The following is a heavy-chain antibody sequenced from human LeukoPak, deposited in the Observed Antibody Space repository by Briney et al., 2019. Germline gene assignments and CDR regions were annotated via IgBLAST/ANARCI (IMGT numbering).Heavy chain of an antibody. V-gene: IGHV1-2*02. CDR1: GYTFTRYY. CDR2: INPNSGGT. Sequence: ASVKVSCKASGYTFTRYYMHWVRQAPGQGLEWMGWINPNSGGTNYAQKFQGRVTMTRDTSISTAYMELSRLRSDDTAVYYCARDKRTTFLGYFDYWGQGTLVTVSS. J-gene: IGHJ4*02. CDR3: ARDKRTTFLGYFDY. D-gene: IGHD2/OR15-2a*01.